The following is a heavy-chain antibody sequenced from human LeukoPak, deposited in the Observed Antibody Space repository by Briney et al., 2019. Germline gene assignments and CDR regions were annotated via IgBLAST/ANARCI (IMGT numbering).Heavy chain of an antibody. Sequence: GESLKISFKGSGYSFTSYWVGWVRQAPGQGLEWMGIINPSGGSTSYAQKFQGRVTMTRDTSTSTVYMELSSLRSEDTAVYYCARVGESGDGYNSFDYWGQGTLVTVSS. V-gene: IGHV1-46*01. CDR2: INPSGGST. D-gene: IGHD5-24*01. CDR1: GYSFTSYW. J-gene: IGHJ4*02. CDR3: ARVGESGDGYNSFDY.